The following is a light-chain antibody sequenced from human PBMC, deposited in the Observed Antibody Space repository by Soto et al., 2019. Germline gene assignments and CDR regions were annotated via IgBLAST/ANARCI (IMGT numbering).Light chain of an antibody. J-gene: IGKJ4*01. Sequence: EIVLTQSPGTLSLSPGERATLSCRASQSVSNSYLAWYQQKPGQAPRLLIYGASSRATGIPDRFSGSGSGTDFTLTITGLEPEDFAVYYCQQFGSSPLTFGGGNKVEIK. CDR2: GAS. CDR1: QSVSNSY. CDR3: QQFGSSPLT. V-gene: IGKV3-20*01.